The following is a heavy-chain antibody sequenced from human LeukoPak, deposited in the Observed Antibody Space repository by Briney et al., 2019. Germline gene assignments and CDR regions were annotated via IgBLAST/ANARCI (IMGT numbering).Heavy chain of an antibody. CDR2: IYYSGTI. Sequence: PSQTLSLTCTVSGGSISSGDYHWSWVRQSPGKGLEWIGYIYYSGTIYYNPSLKSRVTISVDTSKNQFSLKLSSVTAADTAVYYCARTWYSSSGYDYWGQGTLVTVSS. CDR1: GGSISSGDYH. V-gene: IGHV4-30-4*01. D-gene: IGHD6-6*01. J-gene: IGHJ4*02. CDR3: ARTWYSSSGYDY.